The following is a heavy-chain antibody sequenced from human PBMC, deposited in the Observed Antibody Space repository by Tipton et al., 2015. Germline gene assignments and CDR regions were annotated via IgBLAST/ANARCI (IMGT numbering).Heavy chain of an antibody. V-gene: IGHV4-31*03. CDR2: IYYSGRT. CDR1: GGSISSGGYY. D-gene: IGHD3-3*01. Sequence: GLVKPSETLSLACSVSGGSISSGGYYWSWIRQHPGKGLEWIGYIYYSGRTYYNPSLKSRVTISVDTSKNQFSLKLSSVTAADTAVYYCARDERLEMDVWGQGTTVTVSS. CDR3: ARDERLEMDV. J-gene: IGHJ6*02.